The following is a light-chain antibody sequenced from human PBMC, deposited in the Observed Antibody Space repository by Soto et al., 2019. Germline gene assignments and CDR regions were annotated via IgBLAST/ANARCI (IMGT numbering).Light chain of an antibody. CDR3: QQDCSSPYP. CDR1: QSVSSSY. V-gene: IGKV3-20*01. J-gene: IGKJ2*01. Sequence: ESVLTQSPGTLSLSPGERATLACRASQSVSSSYLAWYQQTPGQAPRLLIYGASSRATGIPDRFSGSGSGTDFTLTISRLEPEDCAVYYCQQDCSSPYPFGQGTKLEIK. CDR2: GAS.